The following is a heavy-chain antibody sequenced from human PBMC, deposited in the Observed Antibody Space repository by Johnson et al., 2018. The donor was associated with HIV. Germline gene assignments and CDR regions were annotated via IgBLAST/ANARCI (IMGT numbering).Heavy chain of an antibody. D-gene: IGHD2-21*01. J-gene: IGHJ3*02. CDR1: GFPFSSYA. CDR3: AVVALPMYWYDAFDI. Sequence: EKLVESGGGLVKPGGSLSLSWAASGFPFSSYAFHWFRRAPGKGLEWVSAISGRGGSTYSADSVKGRFTISRDNSKNTLYLQMNIRRAEDTAVYYCAVVALPMYWYDAFDIWGQGTMVTVSS. V-gene: IGHV3-23*04. CDR2: ISGRGGST.